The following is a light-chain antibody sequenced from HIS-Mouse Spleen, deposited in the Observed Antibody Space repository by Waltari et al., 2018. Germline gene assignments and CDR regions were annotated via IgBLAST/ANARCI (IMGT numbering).Light chain of an antibody. Sequence: SYELTQPPSVSVSPGQTASITCSGDKLGKKYACWSQQKPGQSPVLVIYQDSKRPSGIPERFSGSNSGNTATLTISGTQAMDEADYYCQAWDSSTAVFGTGTKVTVL. J-gene: IGLJ1*01. CDR2: QDS. CDR3: QAWDSSTAV. CDR1: KLGKKY. V-gene: IGLV3-1*01.